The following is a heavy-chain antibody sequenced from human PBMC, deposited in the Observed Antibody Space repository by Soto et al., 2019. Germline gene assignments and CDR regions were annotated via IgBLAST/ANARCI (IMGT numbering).Heavy chain of an antibody. CDR3: AREIRAYYYDSSGPLDAFDI. Sequence: QVQLVESGGGVVQPGRSLRLSCAASGFTFSSYGMHWVRQAPGKGLEWVAVIWYDGSNKYYADSVKGRFTISRDNSKNTLYRQMNSLRAEDTAVYYCAREIRAYYYDSSGPLDAFDIWGQGTMVTVSS. J-gene: IGHJ3*02. D-gene: IGHD3-22*01. CDR1: GFTFSSYG. V-gene: IGHV3-33*01. CDR2: IWYDGSNK.